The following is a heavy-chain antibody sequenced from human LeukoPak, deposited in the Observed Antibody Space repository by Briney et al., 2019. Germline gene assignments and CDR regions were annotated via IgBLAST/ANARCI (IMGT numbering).Heavy chain of an antibody. Sequence: GGSLRLSCAASGFTFSSYEMNWLRQAPGKGLEGVSYISSSGSTIYYADSVKGRFTISRDNAKNSLYLQMNSLRAEDTAVYYCARDPSSPDTANWGSWEYYYYGMDVWGQGTAVTVSS. D-gene: IGHD7-27*01. CDR3: ARDPSSPDTANWGSWEYYYYGMDV. V-gene: IGHV3-48*03. J-gene: IGHJ6*02. CDR1: GFTFSSYE. CDR2: ISSSGSTI.